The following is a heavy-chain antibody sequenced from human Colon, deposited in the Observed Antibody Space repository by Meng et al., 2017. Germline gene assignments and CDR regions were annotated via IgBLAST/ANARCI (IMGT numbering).Heavy chain of an antibody. CDR1: GDSVASNSAA. CDR3: ARDWGDVRGGFDF. D-gene: IGHD3-10*02. CDR2: TYYRSKYYN. J-gene: IGHJ4*02. V-gene: IGHV6-1*01. Sequence: VRPHQSGPGLVKPSPTLSLTCAISGDSVASNSAAWNWIRQSPSRGLEWLGRTYYRSKYYNDYALSVKSRITINPDTSKNQFSLQLNSVTPEDTAIYYCARDWGDVRGGFDFWGQGTLVTVSS.